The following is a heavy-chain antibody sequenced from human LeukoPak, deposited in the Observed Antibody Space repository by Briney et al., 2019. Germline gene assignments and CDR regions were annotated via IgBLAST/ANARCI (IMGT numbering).Heavy chain of an antibody. J-gene: IGHJ4*02. V-gene: IGHV1-46*01. D-gene: IGHD6-13*01. CDR2: INPSGGST. CDR3: ARSSVVAAAGPYYFDY. Sequence: ASVKVSCKASGYTFTSYYMHWVRQAPGQGLEWMGIINPSGGSTSYAQKFQGRVTMTRDMSTSTVYMELSSLRSEDTAVYYCARSSVVAAAGPYYFDYWGQGTLVTVSS. CDR1: GYTFTSYY.